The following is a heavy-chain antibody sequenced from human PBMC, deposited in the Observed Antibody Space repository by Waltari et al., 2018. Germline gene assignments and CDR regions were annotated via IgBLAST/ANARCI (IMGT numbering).Heavy chain of an antibody. CDR1: GGSISSGSYY. V-gene: IGHV4-61*02. CDR2: IYTSGST. CDR3: ASGVWFGKDAFDI. Sequence: QVQLQESGPGLVKPSQTLSLTCTVSGGSISSGSYYWSWIRQPAGKGLEWIGRIYTSGSTNYNPSRKSRVTRSVDTSKNQFSLKLSSVTAADTAVYYCASGVWFGKDAFDIWGQGTMVTVSS. D-gene: IGHD3-10*01. J-gene: IGHJ3*02.